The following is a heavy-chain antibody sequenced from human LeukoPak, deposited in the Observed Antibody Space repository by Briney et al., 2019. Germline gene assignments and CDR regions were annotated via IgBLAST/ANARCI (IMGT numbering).Heavy chain of an antibody. Sequence: PGGSLRLSCTASGFTVSRNYMSWVRQAPGKGLEWVSVIYSGGSTYYADSVKGRFTISRDNSKNTLYLQMNSLRAEDTAVYYCASPYRSGWYSFVYWGQGTLVTVSS. J-gene: IGHJ4*02. D-gene: IGHD6-19*01. CDR2: IYSGGST. CDR1: GFTVSRNY. CDR3: ASPYRSGWYSFVY. V-gene: IGHV3-66*01.